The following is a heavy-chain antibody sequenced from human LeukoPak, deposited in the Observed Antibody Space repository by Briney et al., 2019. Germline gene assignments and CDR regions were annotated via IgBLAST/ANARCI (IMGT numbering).Heavy chain of an antibody. J-gene: IGHJ3*02. Sequence: GGSLRLSCAASGFTFSNAWMSWVRQAPGKGLEWVGRIKSKTDGGTTDYAAPVKGRFTISRDDSKNTLYLQMNSLKTEDTAVYYCTTFTRYCSGGSCPARLRPGAPTNWDLSVAFDIWGQGTVVTVSS. V-gene: IGHV3-15*01. CDR1: GFTFSNAW. CDR2: IKSKTDGGTT. D-gene: IGHD2-15*01. CDR3: TTFTRYCSGGSCPARLRPGAPTNWDLSVAFDI.